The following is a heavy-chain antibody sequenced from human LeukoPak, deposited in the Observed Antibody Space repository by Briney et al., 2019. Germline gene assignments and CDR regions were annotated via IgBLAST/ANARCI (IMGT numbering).Heavy chain of an antibody. D-gene: IGHD3-10*01. CDR3: ARETPYGSGSYPFDY. Sequence: SETLSLTCTVSGGSISSYYWSWIRQPAGKGLEWIGRIYTSGSTNYNPSLKSRVTMSVDTSKNQFSLKLSSVTAADTAVYYCARETPYGSGSYPFDYWGQGILVTVSS. CDR2: IYTSGST. V-gene: IGHV4-4*07. CDR1: GGSISSYY. J-gene: IGHJ4*02.